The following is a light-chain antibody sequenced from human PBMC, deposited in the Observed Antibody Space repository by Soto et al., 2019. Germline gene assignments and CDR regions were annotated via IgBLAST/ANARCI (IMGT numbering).Light chain of an antibody. V-gene: IGKV1-39*01. CDR3: QQSYGTPRS. CDR1: QSISRY. CDR2: GAS. Sequence: DLQMTQSPSSLSASEGDSVTLTCRESQSISRYLNWYQQKPGRAPKLLMYGASNLQNGVPSRFSGSGSGTDFTLPISNLQPEDFATYYCQQSYGTPRSFGGGKTGAIK. J-gene: IGKJ4*01.